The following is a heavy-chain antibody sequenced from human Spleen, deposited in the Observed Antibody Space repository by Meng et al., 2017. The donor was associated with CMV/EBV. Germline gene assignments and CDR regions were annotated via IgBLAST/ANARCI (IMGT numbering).Heavy chain of an antibody. V-gene: IGHV4-34*01. D-gene: IGHD2-15*01. CDR3: ASRHCSGGSCYVVDY. CDR2: INHSGST. J-gene: IGHJ4*02. CDR1: GGSFSGYY. Sequence: SETLSLTCAVYGGSFSGYYWSWIRQPPGKGLEWIGEINHSGSTNYNPSLKSRVTISVDTSKNQFSRKLSSVTAADTAVYYCASRHCSGGSCYVVDYWGQGTLVTVSS.